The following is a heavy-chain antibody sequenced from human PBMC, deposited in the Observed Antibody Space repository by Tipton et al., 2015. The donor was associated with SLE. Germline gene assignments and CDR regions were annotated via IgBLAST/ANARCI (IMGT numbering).Heavy chain of an antibody. CDR2: IYYSGST. D-gene: IGHD2-8*01. Sequence: LRLSCTVSGGSISSYYWSWIRQPPGKGLEWIGYIYYSGSTNYNPSLKSRVTISVDTSKKQFSLKLSSLTAADTAVYYCTRGGTGDGTNPFDPWGQGTLVTVSS. CDR3: TRGGTGDGTNPFDP. CDR1: GGSISSYY. V-gene: IGHV4-59*12. J-gene: IGHJ5*02.